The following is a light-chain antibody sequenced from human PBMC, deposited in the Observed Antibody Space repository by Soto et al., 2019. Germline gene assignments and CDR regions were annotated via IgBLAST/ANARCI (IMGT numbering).Light chain of an antibody. CDR1: KKITTN. V-gene: IGKV1-39*01. CDR3: QQTYNTPRT. CDR2: GAS. Sequence: DILLTQSPSSLSASVGDRVTITSGQGKKITTNLHWYQQKPGRAPNLLISGASVLLSGVPSRFVGSGSGTEFTLTVTSLQPDDFATYYCQQTYNTPRTFGQGTNVEAK. J-gene: IGKJ1*01.